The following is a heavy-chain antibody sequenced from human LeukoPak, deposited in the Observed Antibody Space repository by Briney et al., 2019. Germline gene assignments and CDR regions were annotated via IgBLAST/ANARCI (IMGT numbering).Heavy chain of an antibody. CDR2: INHSGST. J-gene: IGHJ4*02. CDR3: ARGRGVLLAMVKHHFDY. CDR1: GGSFSGYY. D-gene: IGHD5-18*01. Sequence: SETLSLTCAVCGGSFSGYYWSWIRQPPGKGLEWIGEINHSGSTNYNPSLKSRVTISVDTSKNQFSLKLSSVTAADTAVYYCARGRGVLLAMVKHHFDYWGQGTLVTVSS. V-gene: IGHV4-34*01.